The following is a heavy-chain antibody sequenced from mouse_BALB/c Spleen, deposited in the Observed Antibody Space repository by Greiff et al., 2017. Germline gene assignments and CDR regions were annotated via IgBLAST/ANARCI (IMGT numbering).Heavy chain of an antibody. CDR1: GFTFSSYA. Sequence: EVMLVESGGGLVKPGGSLKLSCAASGFTFSSYAMSWVRQTPEKRLEWVASISSGGSTYYPDSVKGRFTISRDNARNILYLQMSSLRSEDTAMYYCARVYRYDWYFDVWGAGTTVTVSS. J-gene: IGHJ1*01. CDR3: ARVYRYDWYFDV. V-gene: IGHV5-6-5*01. CDR2: ISSGGST. D-gene: IGHD2-14*01.